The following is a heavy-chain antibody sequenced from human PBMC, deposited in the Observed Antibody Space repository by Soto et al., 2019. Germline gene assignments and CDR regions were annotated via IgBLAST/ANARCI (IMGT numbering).Heavy chain of an antibody. V-gene: IGHV4-59*11. CDR3: ARPDWYSEY. D-gene: IGHD3-9*01. CDR1: GGSINNHY. J-gene: IGHJ4*02. Sequence: QVHLQESGPGLVKPSENLSLTCTGSGGSINNHYWSWIRQPPGKGLEWIGDIYYTGRANYNPSLGRRVTMAVDTSKNRLSLKLISLTAAETAIYHCARPDWYSEYWSQATLVTVHS. CDR2: IYYTGRA.